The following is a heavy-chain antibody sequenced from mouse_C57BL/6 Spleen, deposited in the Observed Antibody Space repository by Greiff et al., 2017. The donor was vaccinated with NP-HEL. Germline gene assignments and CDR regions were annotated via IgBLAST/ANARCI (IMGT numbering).Heavy chain of an antibody. CDR3: ARSYYDYDDVHWYFDV. J-gene: IGHJ1*03. CDR2: IYPGSGNT. Sequence: VQLQQSGPELVKPGASVKISCKASGYTFTDYYINWVKQRPGQGLEWIGWIYPGSGNTKYNEKFKGKATLTVDTSSSTAYMQLSSLTSEDSAVYFCARSYYDYDDVHWYFDVWGTGTTVTVSS. V-gene: IGHV1-84*01. D-gene: IGHD2-4*01. CDR1: GYTFTDYY.